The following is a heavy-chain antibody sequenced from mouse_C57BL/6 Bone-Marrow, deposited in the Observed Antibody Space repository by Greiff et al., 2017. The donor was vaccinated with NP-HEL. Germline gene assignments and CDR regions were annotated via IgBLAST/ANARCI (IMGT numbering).Heavy chain of an antibody. Sequence: EVKLMESGGDLVKPGGSLKLSCAASGFTFSSYGMSWVRQTPDKRLEWVATISSGGSYTYYPDSVKGRFTISRDKAKNTLYLQMSSLKSEDTAMYYCARLRRGWFAYWGQGTLVTVSA. CDR3: ARLRRGWFAY. J-gene: IGHJ3*01. CDR1: GFTFSSYG. V-gene: IGHV5-6*01. CDR2: ISSGGSYT. D-gene: IGHD2-12*01.